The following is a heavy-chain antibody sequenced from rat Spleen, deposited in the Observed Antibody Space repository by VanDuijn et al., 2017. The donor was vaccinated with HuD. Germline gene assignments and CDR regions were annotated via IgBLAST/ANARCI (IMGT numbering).Heavy chain of an antibody. Sequence: EVQLVESGGGLVQPGRSLKLSCAASGFTFSSFPMAWVRQAPKKGLEWVASISTSGSRTYYPDSVKGRFTISRDNAKSSLYLQMNSLKSEDTATYYCARHGWGYGVMDAWGQGASVTVSS. V-gene: IGHV5S23*01. CDR2: ISTSGSRT. CDR3: ARHGWGYGVMDA. CDR1: GFTFSSFP. J-gene: IGHJ4*01. D-gene: IGHD4-3*01.